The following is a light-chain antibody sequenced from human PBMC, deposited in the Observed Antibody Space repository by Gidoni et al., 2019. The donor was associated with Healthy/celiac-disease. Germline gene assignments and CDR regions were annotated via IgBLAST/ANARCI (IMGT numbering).Light chain of an antibody. CDR3: NSRDSSGNHVV. CDR2: GKN. V-gene: IGLV3-19*01. Sequence: SSELTQDPAVSVALGQTVRITCQGDSLRNYYASWYQQKPGQAPVLLIYGKNNRPSGIPDRFSGSSSGNTASLTITGAQAEDEADYYCNSRDSSGNHVVFGGGTKLTVL. CDR1: SLRNYY. J-gene: IGLJ2*01.